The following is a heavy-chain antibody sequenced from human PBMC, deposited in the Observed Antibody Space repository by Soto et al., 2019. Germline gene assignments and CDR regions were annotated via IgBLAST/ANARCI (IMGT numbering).Heavy chain of an antibody. CDR2: IYYTGTM. CDR3: TRRISSRFYGEDAFDI. D-gene: IGHD6-13*01. CDR1: GGSMSGHY. Sequence: QVQLQESGPGLVKPSETVSLTCTVSGGSMSGHYWSWIRQSPGKGLEWIGNIYYTGTMNYNPSFMRRVTIAVVTFRNQFALKLTSVTAADTAVSYCTRRISSRFYGEDAFDIWGQGTAFTVSS. V-gene: IGHV4-59*08. J-gene: IGHJ3*02.